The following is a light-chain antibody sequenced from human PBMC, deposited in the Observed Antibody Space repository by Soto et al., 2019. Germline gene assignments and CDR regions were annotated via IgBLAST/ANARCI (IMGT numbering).Light chain of an antibody. V-gene: IGLV3-27*01. J-gene: IGLJ3*02. CDR2: KDT. Sequence: SYELTQPSSVSVPPGQTARITCSGDLLAKKYARWLQQKPGQAPILVIYKDTERPSGIPERFSGSGSGTTVTLTISGARPEDEADYYCYSATDNNVGVFGGGTKLTVL. CDR1: LLAKKY. CDR3: YSATDNNVGV.